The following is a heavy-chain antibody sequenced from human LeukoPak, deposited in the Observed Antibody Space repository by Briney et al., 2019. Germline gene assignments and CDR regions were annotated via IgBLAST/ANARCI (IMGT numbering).Heavy chain of an antibody. CDR2: TIPIFGTA. CDR3: ARGTDYYDSSGQI. V-gene: IGHV1-69*05. D-gene: IGHD3-22*01. J-gene: IGHJ4*02. CDR1: GGTFSSYA. Sequence: GASVKVSCKASGGTFSSYAISWVRQAPGQGLEWMGGTIPIFGTANYAQKFQGRVTITTDESTSTAYMELSSLRSEDTAVYYCARGTDYYDSSGQIWGQGTLVTVSS.